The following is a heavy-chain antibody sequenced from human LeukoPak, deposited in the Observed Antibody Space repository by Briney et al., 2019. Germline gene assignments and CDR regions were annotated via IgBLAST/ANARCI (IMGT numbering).Heavy chain of an antibody. CDR1: GASITSYY. J-gene: IGHJ4*02. V-gene: IGHV4-59*01. D-gene: IGHD6-19*01. Sequence: SETLSLTCTVSGASITSYYWSWIRQPAGKGLEWIGYIYYSGSTNYNPSLKSRVTISLDTSRKQFSLKLSSVTAADTAVYYCARGVGRWLASPHFDYWGQGTLVTVSS. CDR3: ARGVGRWLASPHFDY. CDR2: IYYSGST.